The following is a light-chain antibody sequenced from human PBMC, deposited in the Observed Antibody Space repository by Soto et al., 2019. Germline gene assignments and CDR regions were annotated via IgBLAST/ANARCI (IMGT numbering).Light chain of an antibody. CDR3: MQALKNPFT. CDR1: QSLLHSNGYNY. J-gene: IGKJ3*01. V-gene: IGKV2-28*01. Sequence: DIVMTQSPLSLPVTPGEPASISCRSSQSLLHSNGYNYLDWYLQKPGQSPQLLIFLGSNRASGVPDRFSGSGSGTDFTLKISRVEAEDVAVYYCMQALKNPFTFGPGTKVDIK. CDR2: LGS.